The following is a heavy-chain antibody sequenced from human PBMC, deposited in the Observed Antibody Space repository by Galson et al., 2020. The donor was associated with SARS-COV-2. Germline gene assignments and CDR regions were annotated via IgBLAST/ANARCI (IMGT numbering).Heavy chain of an antibody. CDR2: INHSGST. D-gene: IGHD3-10*01. V-gene: IGHV4-34*01. CDR3: ARVKRSWFGELLGRHDAFDI. CDR1: GGSFSGYY. J-gene: IGHJ3*02. Sequence: SETLSLTCAVYGGSFSGYYWSWIRQPPGKGLEWIGEINHSGSTNYNPSLKSRVTISVDTSKNQFSLKLSSVTAADTAVYYCARVKRSWFGELLGRHDAFDIWGQGTMVTVSS.